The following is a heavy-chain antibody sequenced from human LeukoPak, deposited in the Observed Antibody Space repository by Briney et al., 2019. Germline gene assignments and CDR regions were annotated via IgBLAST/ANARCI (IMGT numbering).Heavy chain of an antibody. CDR2: ISGSGGST. D-gene: IGHD6-6*01. J-gene: IGHJ6*03. V-gene: IGHV3-23*01. CDR3: ARDIGSSNYYYMDV. CDR1: GFTFSSYA. Sequence: GGSLRLSCAASGFTFSSYAMSWVRQAPGKGLEWVSAISGSGGSTYYADSVKGRFTISRDNSKNTLYLQMNSLRAEDTAVYYCARDIGSSNYYYMDVWGKGTTVTVSS.